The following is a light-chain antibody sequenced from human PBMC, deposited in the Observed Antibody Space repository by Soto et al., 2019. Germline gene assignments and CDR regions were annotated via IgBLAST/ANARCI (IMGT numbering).Light chain of an antibody. J-gene: IGKJ2*01. CDR2: KVS. CDR1: QSLVFRDGKTY. CDR3: MQSTHSPPG. V-gene: IGKV2-30*01. Sequence: DVVMTQSPLSLPVTLGQPASISCRSSQSLVFRDGKTYLSWIQQRPGQSPRRLIYKVSNRDSGVPHRCSGSGSGTDFTLKISRVEAEDVGVYYCMQSTHSPPGFGQGTKLEI.